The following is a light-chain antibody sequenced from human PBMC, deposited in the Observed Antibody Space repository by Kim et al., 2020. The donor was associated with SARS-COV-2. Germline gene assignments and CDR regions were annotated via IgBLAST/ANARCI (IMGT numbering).Light chain of an antibody. CDR2: SDN. Sequence: GQRSPSPCSGTGATLVSNTVTRYTHSPETAPNLLIFSDNRRPPGVAARCSGSKSAASAALAISGLQHEDEAADYCAAWDASLNAPVFGGGTQLTVL. CDR1: GATLVSNT. J-gene: IGLJ2*01. CDR3: AAWDASLNAPV. V-gene: IGLV1-44*01.